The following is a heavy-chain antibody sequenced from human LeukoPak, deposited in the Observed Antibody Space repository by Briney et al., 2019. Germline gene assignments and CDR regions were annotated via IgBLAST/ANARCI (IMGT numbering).Heavy chain of an antibody. CDR1: GYSFTSYW. CDR3: ARGGSYSWYTDDY. J-gene: IGHJ4*02. D-gene: IGHD2-15*01. V-gene: IGHV5-51*01. CDR2: IYPVDSNT. Sequence: GESLKISCKASGYSFTSYWIGWVRQMPGKGLEWMGIIYPVDSNTRYSPSFQGQVTISVDKFSSTAYLRWSSLKASDTAMYYCARGGSYSWYTDDYWGQGTLVTVSS.